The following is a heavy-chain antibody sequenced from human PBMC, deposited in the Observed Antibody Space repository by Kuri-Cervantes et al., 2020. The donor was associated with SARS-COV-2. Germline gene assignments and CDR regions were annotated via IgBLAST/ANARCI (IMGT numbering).Heavy chain of an antibody. CDR3: ATDGRNYPGLGSYSLDDAFDI. CDR1: GYTLTELS. V-gene: IGHV1-24*01. D-gene: IGHD3-10*01. CDR2: FDPEDGET. Sequence: ASVKVSCKVSGYTLTELSMHWVRQAPGKGLEWMGGFDPEDGETIYAQKFQGRVTMTEDTSTDTAYMELSSLRSEDTAVYYCATDGRNYPGLGSYSLDDAFDIWGQGTMVTVSS. J-gene: IGHJ3*02.